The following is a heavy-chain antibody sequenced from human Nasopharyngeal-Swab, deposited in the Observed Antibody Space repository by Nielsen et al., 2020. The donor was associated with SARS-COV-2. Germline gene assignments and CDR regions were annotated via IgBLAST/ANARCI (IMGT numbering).Heavy chain of an antibody. Sequence: VRQAPGKGLEWVANIKQDGSEKYCVDSVKGRFTISRDNAKNSLYLQMNSLRAEDTAMYYCARDADSGSYAPVGMDVWGQGTTVTVSS. CDR2: IKQDGSEK. D-gene: IGHD1-26*01. CDR3: ARDADSGSYAPVGMDV. V-gene: IGHV3-7*01. J-gene: IGHJ6*02.